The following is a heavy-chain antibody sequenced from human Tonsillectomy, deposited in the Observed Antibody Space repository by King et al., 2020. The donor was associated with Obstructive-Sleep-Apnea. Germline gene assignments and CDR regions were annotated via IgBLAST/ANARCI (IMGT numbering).Heavy chain of an antibody. D-gene: IGHD3-10*01. CDR1: GFTFSSYA. V-gene: IGHV3-23*04. CDR3: ANDPYGPYYLDY. Sequence: VQLVESGGGLVQPGGSLRLSCAASGFTFSSYAMNWVRQAPGMGLEWVSGISGSVGSTYYADSVKGRFTISRDNSKSTLYLQMNSLRAEDTAVYYCANDPYGPYYLDYWGQGTLVTVSS. J-gene: IGHJ4*02. CDR2: ISGSVGST.